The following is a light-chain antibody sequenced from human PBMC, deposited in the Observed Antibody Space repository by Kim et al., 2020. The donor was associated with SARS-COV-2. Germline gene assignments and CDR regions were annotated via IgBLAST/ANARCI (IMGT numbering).Light chain of an antibody. V-gene: IGLV1-44*01. CDR3: ATWDVSLNGWV. CDR2: NDN. Sequence: ELTQPPSTSGTPGQRVTISCSGSSSNVGLHFVNWYQQLPGTAPKVFIYNDNQRPSGVPDRFSGSRSGTSASLAISGLQSEDEADYYCATWDVSLNGWVFGGGTKLT. J-gene: IGLJ3*02. CDR1: SSNVGLHF.